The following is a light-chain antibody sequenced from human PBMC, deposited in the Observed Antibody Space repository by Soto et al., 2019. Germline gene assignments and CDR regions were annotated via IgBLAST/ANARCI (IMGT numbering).Light chain of an antibody. Sequence: DIQMTQSPSSLSASVGDRVTITCRASQGISQYLAWFQQKPGKVPKLLIYEAYALQSGVPSRFSGSGSGTDFTLTISSLEPEDVATYYCTNYNSPPFAFGPGTKVNIK. J-gene: IGKJ3*01. CDR2: EAY. CDR3: TNYNSPPFA. V-gene: IGKV1-27*01. CDR1: QGISQY.